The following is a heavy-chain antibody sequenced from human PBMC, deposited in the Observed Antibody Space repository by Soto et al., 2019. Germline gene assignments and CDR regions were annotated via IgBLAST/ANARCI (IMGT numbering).Heavy chain of an antibody. V-gene: IGHV4-30-4*01. CDR3: ARDRYYGSGTYYNFYYGMDV. Sequence: PSETLSLTCTVSGGSIRSGDYYWSWIRQPPGKGLEWIGNIYYSGNTHYNPSLQSRVTISLDTSKNLFSLNLSSVTAADTAVYYCARDRYYGSGTYYNFYYGMDVWGQGTTVTVS. CDR1: GGSIRSGDYY. D-gene: IGHD3-10*01. CDR2: IYYSGNT. J-gene: IGHJ6*02.